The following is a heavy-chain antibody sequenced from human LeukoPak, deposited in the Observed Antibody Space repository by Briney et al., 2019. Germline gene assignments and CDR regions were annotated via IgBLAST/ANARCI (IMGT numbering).Heavy chain of an antibody. CDR3: ATEDHYYDSSGRFDY. J-gene: IGHJ4*02. CDR2: INQDGSEK. V-gene: IGHV3-7*04. CDR1: GFTFISYW. Sequence: PGGSLSLSCAASGFTFISYWMSWVRQAPGKGLGWVANINQDGSEKYSVDSVEGRFTISRDNAKNSLYLQMNRLRAEDTAVYFCATEDHYYDSSGRFDYWGQGTLVTVSS. D-gene: IGHD3-22*01.